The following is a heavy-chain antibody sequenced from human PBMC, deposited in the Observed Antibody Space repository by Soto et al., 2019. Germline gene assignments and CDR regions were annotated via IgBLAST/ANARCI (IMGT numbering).Heavy chain of an antibody. CDR3: ARSPCRSPYFNY. Sequence: GESLRISCKGSGYSFTSYWIGWVRQMPGKGLEWMGIIYPGDSDTRYSPSFQGQVTISADKSISTAYLQWSSLEASDSAFYYWARSPCRSPYFNYWGNGALVIVSS. J-gene: IGHJ4*01. CDR2: IYPGDSDT. V-gene: IGHV5-51*01. CDR1: GYSFTSYW. D-gene: IGHD2-2*01.